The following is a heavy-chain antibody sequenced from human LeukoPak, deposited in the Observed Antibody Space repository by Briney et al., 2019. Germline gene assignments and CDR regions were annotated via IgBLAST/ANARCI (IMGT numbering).Heavy chain of an antibody. J-gene: IGHJ3*02. CDR3: ARWNIVGATSIGGAFDI. CDR2: IYYSGST. D-gene: IGHD1-26*01. V-gene: IGHV4-59*08. CDR1: GGSISSYY. Sequence: PSETLSLTCTVSGGSISSYYWSWIRQPPGKGLEWIGYIYYSGSTNYNPSLKSRVTISVDTSKNQFSLKLSSVTAADTAVYYCARWNIVGATSIGGAFDICGQGAMVTVSS.